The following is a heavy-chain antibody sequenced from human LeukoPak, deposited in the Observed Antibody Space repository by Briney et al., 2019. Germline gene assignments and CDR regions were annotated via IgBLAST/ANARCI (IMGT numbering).Heavy chain of an antibody. V-gene: IGHV3-23*01. CDR2: ISGSGGST. CDR1: GFTFSSYG. J-gene: IGHJ6*03. CDR3: AKAGPSDFWSGYRYYYYYMDV. Sequence: PGGSLRLSCAASGFTFSSYGMSWVRQAPGKGLEWVSAISGSGGSTYYADSVKGRFTISRDNSKNTLYLQMNSLRAEDTAVYYCAKAGPSDFWSGYRYYYYYMDVWGKGTTVTVSS. D-gene: IGHD3-3*01.